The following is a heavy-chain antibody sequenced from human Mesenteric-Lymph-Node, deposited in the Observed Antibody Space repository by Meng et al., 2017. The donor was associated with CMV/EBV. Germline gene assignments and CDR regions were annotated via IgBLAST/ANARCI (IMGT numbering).Heavy chain of an antibody. V-gene: IGHV3-15*01. CDR3: TTAATLTLGAFDI. D-gene: IGHD4-11*01. Sequence: GESLKISCAASGFTFSNAWMNWVRQAPGKGLEWVGQIYSKSDGGTTDYAAPVKGRFTISRDDSKITLYLQMNSLKTEDTAVYYCTTAATLTLGAFDIWGQGTMVTVSS. CDR1: GFTFSNAW. J-gene: IGHJ3*02. CDR2: IYSKSDGGTT.